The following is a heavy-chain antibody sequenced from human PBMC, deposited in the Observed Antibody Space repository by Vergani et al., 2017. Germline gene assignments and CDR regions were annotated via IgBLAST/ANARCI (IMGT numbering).Heavy chain of an antibody. J-gene: IGHJ2*01. CDR1: GFTFSDYY. CDR3: ARAPTTVVTHWYFDL. Sequence: QVQLVESGGGLVKPGGSLRLSCAASGFTFSDYYMSWIRQAPGKGLEWVSYISSSGSTIYYADSVKGRFTISRDNAKNSLYLQMSSLRAEGTAVYYCARAPTTVVTHWYFDLWGRGTLGTVSS. V-gene: IGHV3-11*01. D-gene: IGHD4-23*01. CDR2: ISSSGSTI.